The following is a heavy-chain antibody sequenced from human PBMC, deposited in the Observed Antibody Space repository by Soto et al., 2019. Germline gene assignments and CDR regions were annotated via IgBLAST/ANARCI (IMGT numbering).Heavy chain of an antibody. CDR3: ARDLYYYYCSGWPAV. J-gene: IGHJ6*02. D-gene: IGHD3-22*01. Sequence: AGSLTLSCAASGFTFSSYSMNWVRQAPGKGLEWVSSISSSSSYIYYADSVKGRFTISRANDNNSLYLQMNSMRAEDTAVYYGARDLYYYYCSGWPAVWGQGTTVTVSS. CDR1: GFTFSSYS. CDR2: ISSSSSYI. V-gene: IGHV3-21*01.